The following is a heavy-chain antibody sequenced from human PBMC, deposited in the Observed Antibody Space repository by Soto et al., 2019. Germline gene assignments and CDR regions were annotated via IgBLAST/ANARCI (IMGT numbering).Heavy chain of an antibody. CDR3: ARGWDTRITGTTTWFDP. V-gene: IGHV4-34*01. Sequence: SETLSLTCAVYGGSFSGYYWSWVRQPPGKGLEWIGEINNSGSTNYNASLKSRLTMSVDRSKNQFSLRLSSVTAADTAVYFCARGWDTRITGTTTWFDPWGPGTLVTVSS. D-gene: IGHD1-20*01. CDR2: INNSGST. CDR1: GGSFSGYY. J-gene: IGHJ5*02.